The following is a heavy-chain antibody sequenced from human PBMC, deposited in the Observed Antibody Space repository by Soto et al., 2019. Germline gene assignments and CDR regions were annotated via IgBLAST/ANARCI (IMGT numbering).Heavy chain of an antibody. CDR3: ARAGSGWYPVHY. Sequence: EVQLVESGGGLVQPGGSLRLSCAASGFTFSSYWMHWVRQTPGKGLVWVSRINSDGSSTSYADSVKGRFTISRDNAKNTLYVQMNSLRAEDTAVYYCARAGSGWYPVHYWGQGTLVTVSS. D-gene: IGHD6-19*01. CDR2: INSDGSST. J-gene: IGHJ4*02. CDR1: GFTFSSYW. V-gene: IGHV3-74*01.